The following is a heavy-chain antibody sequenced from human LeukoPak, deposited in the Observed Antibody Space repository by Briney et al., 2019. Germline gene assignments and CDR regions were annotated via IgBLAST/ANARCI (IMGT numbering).Heavy chain of an antibody. CDR1: GGSISSYY. V-gene: IGHV4-59*01. CDR3: ARGGNSGYPKQPFDY. J-gene: IGHJ4*02. D-gene: IGHD5-12*01. CDR2: IYYSGST. Sequence: PSETLSLTCTVSGGSISSYYWSWIRQPPGKGLEWIGYIYYSGSTNYNPSLKSRVTISVDTSKNQFSLKLSSVTAADTAVYYCARGGNSGYPKQPFDYWGQGTLVTVSS.